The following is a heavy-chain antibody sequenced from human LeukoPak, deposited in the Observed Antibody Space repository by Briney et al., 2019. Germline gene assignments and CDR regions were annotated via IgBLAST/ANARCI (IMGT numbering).Heavy chain of an antibody. Sequence: SETLSLTCTVSGGSISSYYWSWIRQPPGKGLEWSGYIYYSGSTNYNPSLKSRVTISVDTSKNQFSLKLSSVTAADTAVYYCARGEAVADSNWFDPWGQGTLVTASS. V-gene: IGHV4-59*12. J-gene: IGHJ5*02. CDR1: GGSISSYY. CDR3: ARGEAVADSNWFDP. D-gene: IGHD6-19*01. CDR2: IYYSGST.